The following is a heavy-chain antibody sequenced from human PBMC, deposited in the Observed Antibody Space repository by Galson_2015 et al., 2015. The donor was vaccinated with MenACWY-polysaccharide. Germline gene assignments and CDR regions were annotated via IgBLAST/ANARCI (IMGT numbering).Heavy chain of an antibody. J-gene: IGHJ3*02. CDR1: GLRISGHW. D-gene: IGHD6-19*01. CDR3: ARKSAIAVGWGAFDI. Sequence: SLRLSCAASGLRISGHWMHWVRHVPGKGLVWVSRINSDASGTSYADSVKGRFTISRDNAKNTLYLQMNSLRAEDTALYHCARKSAIAVGWGAFDIWGQGTMVTVSS. CDR2: INSDASGT. V-gene: IGHV3-74*01.